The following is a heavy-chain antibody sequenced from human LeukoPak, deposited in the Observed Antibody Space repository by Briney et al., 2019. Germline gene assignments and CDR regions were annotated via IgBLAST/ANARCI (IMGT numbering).Heavy chain of an antibody. J-gene: IGHJ3*01. CDR1: GFTFGDYA. D-gene: IGHD4-17*01. Sequence: GRSLRLSCTASGFTFGDYAMSWVRQAPGKGLEWVSAITANGGYTLYADAVKGRFTVSRDNSKNTLYLQINSLRPEDTAMYYCAKDPNGDYIGAFDFWGQGTMVTVSS. CDR3: AKDPNGDYIGAFDF. V-gene: IGHV3-23*01. CDR2: ITANGGYT.